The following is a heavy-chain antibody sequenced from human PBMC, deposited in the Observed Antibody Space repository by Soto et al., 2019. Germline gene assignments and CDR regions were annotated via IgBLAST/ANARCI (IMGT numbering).Heavy chain of an antibody. D-gene: IGHD6-19*01. CDR3: ARGQRRGGSSGWSL. CDR1: GGPFSGYY. CDR2: INHRGGT. J-gene: IGHJ4*02. V-gene: IGHV4-34*02. Sequence: QVQLQQWGAGQLKPSETLSLTCAVHGESFSGYGGPFSGYYWSWIRQTPGKGLEWIGEINHRGGTHYKPSLKSRVTIAVDTSKNQFALNLNSVTAADTAVYYCARGQRRGGSSGWSLWGQGTLVTVSS.